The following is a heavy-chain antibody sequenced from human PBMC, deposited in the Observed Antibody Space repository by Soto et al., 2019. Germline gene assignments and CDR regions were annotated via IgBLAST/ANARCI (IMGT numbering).Heavy chain of an antibody. CDR2: IIPILGIA. Sequence: SVKVSCKASGGTFSSYTISWVRQAPGQGLEWMGRIIPILGIANYAQKFQGRVTITADKSTSTAYMELSSLRSEDTAVYYCARLSLLWFGESTTWFDPWGQGTLVIVSS. CDR1: GGTFSSYT. D-gene: IGHD3-10*01. V-gene: IGHV1-69*02. CDR3: ARLSLLWFGESTTWFDP. J-gene: IGHJ5*02.